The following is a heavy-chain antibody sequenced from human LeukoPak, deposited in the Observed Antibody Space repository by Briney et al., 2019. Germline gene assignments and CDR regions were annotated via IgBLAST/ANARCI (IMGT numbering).Heavy chain of an antibody. CDR3: ARLPAGYCSSTSCYAFDY. J-gene: IGHJ4*02. CDR1: GYTFTSYA. V-gene: IGHV1-3*01. D-gene: IGHD2-2*01. Sequence: GASVKVSCKASGYTFTSYAMHWVRQAPGQRLEWMGWINAGNGNTKYSQKFQGRVTITRDTSASTAYMELSSLRSEDTAVYCCARLPAGYCSSTSCYAFDYWGQGTLVTVSS. CDR2: INAGNGNT.